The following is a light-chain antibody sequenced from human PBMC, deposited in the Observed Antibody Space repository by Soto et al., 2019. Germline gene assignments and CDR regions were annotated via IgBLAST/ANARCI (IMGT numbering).Light chain of an antibody. Sequence: DIQMTQSPSSLSASVGDRVTITCRASQSISSYLNWYQQKPGKAPKLLINAASGLKSGVPSRFSSSGCWTDFTLTISSLQPEDFATYYCQQSYSTPSWTFGQGTKVEIK. V-gene: IGKV1-39*01. CDR2: AAS. J-gene: IGKJ1*01. CDR1: QSISSY. CDR3: QQSYSTPSWT.